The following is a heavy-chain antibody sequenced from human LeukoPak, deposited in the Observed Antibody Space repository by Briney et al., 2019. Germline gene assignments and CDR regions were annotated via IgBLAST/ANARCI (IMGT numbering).Heavy chain of an antibody. Sequence: GGSLRLSCAASGFTFDDYAMHWVRHAPGKGLEWVSGISWNSGSIGYADSVKGRFTISRDNAKNSLYLQMNSLRAEDTALYYCAKVGYGDYVDYFDYWGQGTLVTVSS. V-gene: IGHV3-9*01. CDR2: ISWNSGSI. CDR3: AKVGYGDYVDYFDY. J-gene: IGHJ4*02. D-gene: IGHD4-17*01. CDR1: GFTFDDYA.